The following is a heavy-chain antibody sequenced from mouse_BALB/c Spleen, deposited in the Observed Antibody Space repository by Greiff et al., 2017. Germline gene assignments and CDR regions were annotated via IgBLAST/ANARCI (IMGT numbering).Heavy chain of an antibody. CDR1: GYTFTSYW. D-gene: IGHD2-2*01. CDR2: INPSNGYT. Sequence: QVQLQQSGAELAKPGASVKMSCKASGYTFTSYWMHWVKQRPGQGLEWIGYINPSNGYTEYNQKFKDKATLTADKSSSTAYMQLSSLTSEDSAVYYCARSRQWSRTPNYFDYWGQGTTLTVSS. J-gene: IGHJ2*01. CDR3: ARSRQWSRTPNYFDY. V-gene: IGHV1-7*01.